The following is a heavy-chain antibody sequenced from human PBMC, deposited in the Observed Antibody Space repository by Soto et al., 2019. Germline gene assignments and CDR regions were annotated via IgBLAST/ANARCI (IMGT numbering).Heavy chain of an antibody. Sequence: QVQLQESGPGLVKPSETLSLTCTVSGGSISSYYWSWIRQPPGKGLEWIGYIYYSGSTNYNPSLKSRVTISVDTSKNQFSLKLSSVTAADTAVYYCARQYGDYVRGAFDIRGQGTMVTVSS. J-gene: IGHJ3*02. CDR3: ARQYGDYVRGAFDI. V-gene: IGHV4-59*01. CDR1: GGSISSYY. CDR2: IYYSGST. D-gene: IGHD4-17*01.